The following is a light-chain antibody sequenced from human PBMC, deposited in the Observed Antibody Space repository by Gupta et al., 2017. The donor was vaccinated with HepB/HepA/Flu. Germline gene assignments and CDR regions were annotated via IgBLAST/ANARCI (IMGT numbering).Light chain of an antibody. CDR1: QGISSW. Sequence: DSQMTQSPSSVSASVGDRVTITCRASQGISSWLAWYQQKPGKAPTVLLHSASSLQSGVPSRVSGRGSGTDFSLTIRSLQPEDFATYYWHQANSFSITFGQGTRLEIK. V-gene: IGKV1-12*01. CDR3: HQANSFSIT. CDR2: SAS. J-gene: IGKJ5*01.